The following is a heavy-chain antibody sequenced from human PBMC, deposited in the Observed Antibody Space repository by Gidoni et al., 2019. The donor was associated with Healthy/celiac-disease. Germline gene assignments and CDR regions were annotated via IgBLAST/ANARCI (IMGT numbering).Heavy chain of an antibody. J-gene: IGHJ4*02. CDR1: GFTFDDYA. V-gene: IGHV3-9*01. CDR2: ISWNSGSI. CDR3: AKDRVGYCSSTSCYGSFDY. Sequence: EVQLVESGGGLVQPGRSLRLSCAASGFTFDDYAMHWVRQAPGKGLEWVSGISWNSGSIGYADSVKGRFTISRDNAKNSLYLQMNSLRAEDTALYYCAKDRVGYCSSTSCYGSFDYWGQGTLVTVSS. D-gene: IGHD2-2*03.